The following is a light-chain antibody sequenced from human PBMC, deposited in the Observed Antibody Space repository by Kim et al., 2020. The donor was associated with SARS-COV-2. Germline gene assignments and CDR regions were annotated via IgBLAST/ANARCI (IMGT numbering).Light chain of an antibody. CDR2: GES. V-gene: IGLV3-19*01. CDR1: GLSTSY. CDR3: KPRDDSGNHVL. Sequence: SSELTQDPAVSVALGQTVRITCQGDGLSTSYANWYQQRPGQAPVLVIYGESSRPSGNPDRFSGSRSGNTASFTITGTQAEDEADYYCKPRDDSGNHVLFGGGTPLSVL. J-gene: IGLJ2*01.